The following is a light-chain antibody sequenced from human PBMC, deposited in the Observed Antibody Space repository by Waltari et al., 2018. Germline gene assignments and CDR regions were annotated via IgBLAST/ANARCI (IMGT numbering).Light chain of an antibody. Sequence: DIKMTQSPSSLSASVGDRVTITCRASQGISNWLAWYQQKPGKAPKLLIYRASNLETGVPSRFSGSGSGTDFTLTISSLQPEDIATYYCQQHDNSPLTFGGGTKVEIK. CDR3: QQHDNSPLT. J-gene: IGKJ4*01. V-gene: IGKV1-33*01. CDR1: QGISNW. CDR2: RAS.